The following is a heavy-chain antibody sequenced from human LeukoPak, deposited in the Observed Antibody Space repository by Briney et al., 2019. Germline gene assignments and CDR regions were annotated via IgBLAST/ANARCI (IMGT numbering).Heavy chain of an antibody. V-gene: IGHV4-61*02. CDR2: IYTRGST. CDR3: ARAGGAWYYYYMDV. CDR1: GGSISSGSYY. J-gene: IGHJ6*03. Sequence: SETLSLTCSVSGGSISSGSYYWSWIRQPGGEGVEWIGRIYTRGSTNYNPSLKSRVTISVDTSKNKFSLKLSSVTAADTAVYYCARAGGAWYYYYMDVWGNGTTVTASS. D-gene: IGHD3-10*01.